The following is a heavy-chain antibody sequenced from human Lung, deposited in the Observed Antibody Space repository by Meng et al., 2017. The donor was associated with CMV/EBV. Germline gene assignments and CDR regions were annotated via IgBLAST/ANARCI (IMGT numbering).Heavy chain of an antibody. D-gene: IGHD7-27*01. CDR2: ITPSSGGT. J-gene: IGHJ4*02. CDR3: VRANLGSADY. V-gene: IGHV1-2*06. CDR1: GYTCTGYY. Sequence: QAGAEVKKPGASVGVSCKASGYTCTGYYMHWLRQAPGQGLEWVGRITPSSGGTTYAQKFQGRVTMTRDTSISTAYMELSSLRSDDAAIYYCVRANLGSADYWGQGTLVTVSS.